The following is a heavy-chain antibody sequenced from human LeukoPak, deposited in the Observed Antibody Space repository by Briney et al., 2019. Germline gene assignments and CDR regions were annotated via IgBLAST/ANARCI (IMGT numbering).Heavy chain of an antibody. V-gene: IGHV3-20*04. J-gene: IGHJ4*02. CDR1: GFTFDDYG. Sequence: PGGSLRLSCAASGFTFDDYGMSWVRQAPGKGLEWVSGINWNGGSTGYADSVKSRFTISRDNAKNSLYLQMNSLRAEDTALYYCARVGVAYYYDSSGYYLPDWGQGTLVTVSS. D-gene: IGHD3-22*01. CDR2: INWNGGST. CDR3: ARVGVAYYYDSSGYYLPD.